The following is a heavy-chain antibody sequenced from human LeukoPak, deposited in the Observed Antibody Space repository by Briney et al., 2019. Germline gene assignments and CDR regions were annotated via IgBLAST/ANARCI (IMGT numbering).Heavy chain of an antibody. D-gene: IGHD5-18*01. CDR2: IHPSGSST. V-gene: IGHV1-46*01. CDR3: ARMDMATAMVTNYLDH. J-gene: IGHJ4*02. Sequence: ASVKISCKASGETITNNYMHWVRQAPGQGLEWMGVIHPSGSSTNYAQKFQGRVTMTKDTSTSTVYIELSSLRSEDTAVYYCARMDMATAMVTNYLDHWGQGTLVTVSA. CDR1: GETITNNY.